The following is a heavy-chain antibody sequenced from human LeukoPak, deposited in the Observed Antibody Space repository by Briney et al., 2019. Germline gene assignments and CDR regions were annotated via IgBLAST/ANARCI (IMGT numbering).Heavy chain of an antibody. Sequence: GASVKVSCKASGGTFSSYAISWVRQAPGQGLEWMGRIIPILGIANYAQKFQGRVTITADKSTSTAYMELSSLRSEDTAVYYCARELAAAAWGGEGIFDYWGQGTLVTVSS. CDR2: IIPILGIA. J-gene: IGHJ4*02. CDR3: ARELAAAAWGGEGIFDY. CDR1: GGTFSSYA. D-gene: IGHD6-13*01. V-gene: IGHV1-69*04.